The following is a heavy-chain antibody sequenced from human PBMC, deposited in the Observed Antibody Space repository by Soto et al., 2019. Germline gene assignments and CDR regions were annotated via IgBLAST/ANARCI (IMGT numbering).Heavy chain of an antibody. V-gene: IGHV5-10-1*01. CDR2: IDPSDSYT. Sequence: PGESLKISCKGSGYSFTSYWISWVRQMPGKGLEWMGRIDPSDSYTNYSPSFQGHVTISADKSISTAYLQWSSLKASDTAMYYCACLAGPADISFDYWGQGTLVTVSS. CDR3: ACLAGPADISFDY. J-gene: IGHJ4*02. CDR1: GYSFTSYW. D-gene: IGHD2-21*01.